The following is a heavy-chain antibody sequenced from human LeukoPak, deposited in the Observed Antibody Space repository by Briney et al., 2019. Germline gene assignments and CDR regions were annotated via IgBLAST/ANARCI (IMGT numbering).Heavy chain of an antibody. D-gene: IGHD5-12*01. J-gene: IGHJ4*02. CDR1: GGTFSSYA. CDR3: ARDRPSGYDSDY. CDR2: IIPIFGTA. Sequence: SVKVSCKASGGTFSSYAISWVRQAPGQGLEWMGGIIPIFGTANYAQKFQGRVTITADESTSTAYMELSSLRSEDTAVYYCARDRPSGYDSDYWGQGTLVTVSS. V-gene: IGHV1-69*01.